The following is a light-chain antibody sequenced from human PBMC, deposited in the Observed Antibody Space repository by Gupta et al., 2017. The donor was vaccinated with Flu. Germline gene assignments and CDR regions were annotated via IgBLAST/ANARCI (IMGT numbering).Light chain of an antibody. Sequence: QYALTQPACVSGSPGQSITISCPGSSSDVGIYNYVSWYQQYPGKAPKVMIYDVRNRPSGVSNRFSGSKSGNTASLTISRLQADDEANYYCSSYTNTSTLVFGSGTKVTVL. J-gene: IGLJ1*01. V-gene: IGLV2-14*03. CDR3: SSYTNTSTLV. CDR2: DVR. CDR1: SSDVGIYNY.